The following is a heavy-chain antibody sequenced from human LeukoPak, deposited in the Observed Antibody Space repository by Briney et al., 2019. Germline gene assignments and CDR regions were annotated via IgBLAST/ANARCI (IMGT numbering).Heavy chain of an antibody. D-gene: IGHD3-9*01. CDR2: INHSGST. J-gene: IGHJ4*02. CDR1: GGSFSGYY. Sequence: PSETLSLTCAVYGGSFSGYYWSWIRQPPRKGLEWIGEINHSGSTNYNPSLQSRVTISVDTSKNQFSLKLSSVTAADTAVYYCARGGAVLRYFDWLLKTEYYFDYWGQGTLVTVSS. CDR3: ARGGAVLRYFDWLLKTEYYFDY. V-gene: IGHV4-34*01.